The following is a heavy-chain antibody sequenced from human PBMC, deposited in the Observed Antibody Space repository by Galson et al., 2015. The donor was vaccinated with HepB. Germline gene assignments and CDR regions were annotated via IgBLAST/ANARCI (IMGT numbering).Heavy chain of an antibody. CDR3: AREHMPGPWGDY. CDR1: GYTFSNYG. J-gene: IGHJ4*02. Sequence: SVKVSCKASGYTFSNYGVTWVRQVPGQGLGWMGWLSAKDGKTNYAQKFQDRVVMTTDTSTRTAFLELRSLRSDDTAVYYCAREHMPGPWGDYWGQGTPVAVSS. V-gene: IGHV1-18*01. CDR2: LSAKDGKT. D-gene: IGHD7-27*01.